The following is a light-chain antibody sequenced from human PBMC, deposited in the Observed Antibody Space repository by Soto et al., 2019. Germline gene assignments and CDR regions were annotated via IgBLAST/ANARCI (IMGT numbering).Light chain of an antibody. V-gene: IGKV3-20*01. CDR2: GAS. J-gene: IGKJ3*01. CDR1: QSIASSY. CDR3: QQYGTSPFT. Sequence: EIVLTQSPGTLSLSPGERATLSCRASQSIASSYLGWYQQKPGQAPRLLIYGASSRATGIPDRFSRSGSGTDFTLSISRLEPEDFAVYYCQQYGTSPFTFGPGTKVEIK.